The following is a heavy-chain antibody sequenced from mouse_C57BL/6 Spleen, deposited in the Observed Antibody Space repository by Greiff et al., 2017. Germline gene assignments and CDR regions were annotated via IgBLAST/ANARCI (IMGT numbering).Heavy chain of an antibody. CDR1: GYTFTGYW. Sequence: VQGVESGAELMKPGASVKLSCKATGYTFTGYWLEWVKQRPGPGLEWIGEILPGSGSTNYNEKFKGKATFTADTSSNTAYMQLSSLTTEDSAIYYCARGRYYSQTQAYYFDYWGQGTTLTVSS. CDR3: ARGRYYSQTQAYYFDY. V-gene: IGHV1-9*01. D-gene: IGHD2-12*01. J-gene: IGHJ2*01. CDR2: ILPGSGST.